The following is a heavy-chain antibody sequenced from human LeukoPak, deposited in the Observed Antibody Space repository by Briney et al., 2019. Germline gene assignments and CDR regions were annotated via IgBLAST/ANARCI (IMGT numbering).Heavy chain of an antibody. V-gene: IGHV3-23*01. CDR3: AKVPSSSRTYYYYYMDV. J-gene: IGHJ6*03. Sequence: GGSLRLSCAASGFTFSSYAMSWVRQAPGKGLEWVSAISGSGGSTYYADSVKGRFTISRDNSRDTLYLQMNSLRAEDPAVYYCAKVPSSSRTYYYYYMDVWGKGTTVTVSS. CDR1: GFTFSSYA. CDR2: ISGSGGST. D-gene: IGHD6-6*01.